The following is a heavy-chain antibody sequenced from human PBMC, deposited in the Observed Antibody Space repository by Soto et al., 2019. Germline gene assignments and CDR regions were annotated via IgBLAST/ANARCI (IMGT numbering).Heavy chain of an antibody. CDR3: ANGCYNYYDSSGYPNCPSMDV. V-gene: IGHV3-30*18. Sequence: GGSLRLSCAASGFTFSSYGMHWVRQAPGKGLEWVAVISYDGSNKYYADSMKGRFTISRDNSKNTLYLQMNSLRAEDTAVYYCANGCYNYYDSSGYPNCPSMDVWGQGTTVTVSS. CDR1: GFTFSSYG. J-gene: IGHJ6*02. CDR2: ISYDGSNK. D-gene: IGHD3-22*01.